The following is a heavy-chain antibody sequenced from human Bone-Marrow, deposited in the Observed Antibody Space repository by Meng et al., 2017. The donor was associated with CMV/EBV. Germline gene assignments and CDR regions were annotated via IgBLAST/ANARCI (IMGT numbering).Heavy chain of an antibody. J-gene: IGHJ5*02. D-gene: IGHD5-12*01. V-gene: IGHV1-58*01. CDR2: IVVGSGNT. Sequence: GGSLRLSCKASGFTFTSSAVQWVRQARGQRLEWIGWIVVGSGNTNYAQKFQERVTITRDMSTSTAYMELSSLRSEDTAVYYCAADPAESGYDSKAWGQGTLVTVSS. CDR1: GFTFTSSA. CDR3: AADPAESGYDSKA.